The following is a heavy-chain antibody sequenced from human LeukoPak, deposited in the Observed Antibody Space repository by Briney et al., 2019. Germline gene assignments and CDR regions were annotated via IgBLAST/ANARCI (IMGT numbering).Heavy chain of an antibody. Sequence: GGSLRLSCAASGFTFSSYGMSWVRQAPGKGLEWVSVIYSGGSTYYADSVKGRFTISRDNSKNSLYLQMNSLRAEDTAVYYCARLYCSGGSCDGPNDAFDIWGQGTMVTVSS. CDR3: ARLYCSGGSCDGPNDAFDI. CDR1: GFTFSSYG. J-gene: IGHJ3*02. D-gene: IGHD2-15*01. V-gene: IGHV3-66*01. CDR2: IYSGGST.